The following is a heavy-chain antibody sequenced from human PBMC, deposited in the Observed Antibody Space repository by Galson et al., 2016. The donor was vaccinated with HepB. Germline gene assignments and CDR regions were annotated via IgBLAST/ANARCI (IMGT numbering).Heavy chain of an antibody. Sequence: LRLSCAVSGFTFNSYAMSWVRQAPGKGLEWVSTITGSGGSTFYADSVRGRFTISRYNSKNSLYLQMNSLRGEDSAVYYCARCSSSSGAWPGFPADYWGQGTLVTVSS. CDR3: ARCSSSSGAWPGFPADY. V-gene: IGHV3-23*01. J-gene: IGHJ4*02. CDR2: ITGSGGST. CDR1: GFTFNSYA. D-gene: IGHD2-2*01.